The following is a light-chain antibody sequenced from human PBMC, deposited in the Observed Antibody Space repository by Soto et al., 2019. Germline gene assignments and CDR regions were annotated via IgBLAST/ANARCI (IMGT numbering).Light chain of an antibody. V-gene: IGLV2-23*01. CDR2: EGT. Sequence: QSALTQPACVSGSPGQSITISCTGTSSDVGSYNLVSWFQQLPGKVPKLIIYEGTKRPSGVSDRFSGSKSGYTASLTISGLQAEDAADYYCFSYAGNSVYVFGTGTRSPS. J-gene: IGLJ1*01. CDR1: SSDVGSYNL. CDR3: FSYAGNSVYV.